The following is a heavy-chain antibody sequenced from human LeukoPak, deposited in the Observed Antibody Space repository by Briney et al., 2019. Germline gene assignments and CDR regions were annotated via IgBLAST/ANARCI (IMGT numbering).Heavy chain of an antibody. CDR2: VDPEDGET. J-gene: IGHJ4*02. D-gene: IGHD1-1*01. CDR3: ATGESYTTSFDY. CDR1: GYTFTDYY. Sequence: ASVKVSCKVSGYTFTDYYMHWVQQAPGKGLEWMGLVDPEDGETIYAEKFQGRVTITADTSTDKAYMELSSLRSEDTAVYYCATGESYTTSFDYWGQGTLVTVSS. V-gene: IGHV1-69-2*01.